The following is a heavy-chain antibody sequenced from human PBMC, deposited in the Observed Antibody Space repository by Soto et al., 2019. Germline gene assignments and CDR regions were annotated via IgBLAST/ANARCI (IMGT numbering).Heavy chain of an antibody. CDR3: ARAGARVPTGTYYYYGLDV. J-gene: IGHJ6*02. V-gene: IGHV3-33*01. D-gene: IGHD2-15*01. Sequence: QVQLMESGGGVVQPGRSLRLSCTASGFTFSTYGMHWVRQAPGKGLEWMTMIWYDGTYKYYVDSVKGRFTISRDNSKNTLYLQMDSLSVEDTGVYYCARAGARVPTGTYYYYGLDVWGQGATVTVSS. CDR2: IWYDGTYK. CDR1: GFTFSTYG.